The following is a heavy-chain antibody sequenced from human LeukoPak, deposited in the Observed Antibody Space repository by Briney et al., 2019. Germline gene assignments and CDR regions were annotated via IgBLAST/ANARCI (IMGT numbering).Heavy chain of an antibody. J-gene: IGHJ5*02. D-gene: IGHD3-10*01. CDR3: ARDRPTRDYGPGKYYISNWFDP. CDR1: GYTFSDFY. V-gene: IGHV1-2*02. CDR2: INPHSGDT. Sequence: ASVKVSCKASGYTFSDFYMHWVRQAPGQGLEWMGWINPHSGDTKYAQNFQGRVTLTRDTPIRTAYMELTWLRSDDTAMYYCARDRPTRDYGPGKYYISNWFDPWGQGTLVTVSS.